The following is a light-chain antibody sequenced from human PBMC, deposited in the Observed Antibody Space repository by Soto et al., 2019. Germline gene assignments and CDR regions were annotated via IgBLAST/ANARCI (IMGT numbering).Light chain of an antibody. V-gene: IGLV2-11*01. CDR3: ISYTVSRSYV. J-gene: IGLJ1*01. Sequence: QSALTQPRSVSGSPGQSVTISCTGTSSDVGAYNYVSWYQQHPGKAPKLMIYDVTGRPSGVPDRFSGSKSGDTASLTISGLQADDEADYYCISYTVSRSYVFGTGTKLTVL. CDR2: DVT. CDR1: SSDVGAYNY.